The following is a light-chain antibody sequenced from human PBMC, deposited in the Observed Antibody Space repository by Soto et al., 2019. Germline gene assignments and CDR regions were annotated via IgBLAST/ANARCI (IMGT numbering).Light chain of an antibody. V-gene: IGKV1-33*01. Sequence: DIQMTQSVASLSATIGERVRIICQASQDISNYLNWYQQKPGKAPKLLIYDASILETGVPSRFSGSGSGTDFTFTISSLQPEDIATYYCQQYDNLSLTFGGGTKVDIK. CDR1: QDISNY. CDR2: DAS. CDR3: QQYDNLSLT. J-gene: IGKJ4*01.